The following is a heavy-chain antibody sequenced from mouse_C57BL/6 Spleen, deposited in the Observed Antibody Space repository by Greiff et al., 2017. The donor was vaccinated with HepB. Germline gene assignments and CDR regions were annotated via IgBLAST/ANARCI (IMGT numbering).Heavy chain of an antibody. CDR1: GFTFSSYT. CDR2: ISGGGGNT. J-gene: IGHJ4*01. D-gene: IGHD2-5*01. CDR3: ARHSNYGGAMDY. Sequence: EVKLVESGGGLVKPGGSLKLSCAASGFTFSSYTMSWVRQTPEKRLEWVATISGGGGNTYYPDSVKGRFTISRDNAKNTLYLQMSSLRSEDTALYYCARHSNYGGAMDYWGQGTSVTVSS. V-gene: IGHV5-9*01.